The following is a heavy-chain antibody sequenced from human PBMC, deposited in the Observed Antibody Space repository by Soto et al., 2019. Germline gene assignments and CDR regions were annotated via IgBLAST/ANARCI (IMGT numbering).Heavy chain of an antibody. CDR2: IYSTENT. CDR3: ARLTMVRGVMYFDY. V-gene: IGHV4-39*01. D-gene: IGHD3-10*01. CDR1: GGSVSSNSYS. J-gene: IGHJ4*02. Sequence: PSETLSLTCTVSGGSVSSNSYSWGWIRQSPGKGLEWIGIIYSTENTYYHPSLLSRVTISVDTSKNQFSLKLSSVTAADTAVYYCARLTMVRGVMYFDYWGQGTLVTSPQ.